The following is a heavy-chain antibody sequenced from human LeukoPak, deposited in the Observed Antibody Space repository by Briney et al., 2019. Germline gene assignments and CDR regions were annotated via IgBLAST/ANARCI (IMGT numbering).Heavy chain of an antibody. CDR2: IICIGRHT. Sequence: PGGSLRLSCAASGFTFSNYAMSWVRQAPGKVLEWVSSIICIGRHTHYADSVMGRFAISRDNPKNTLYLQLNSLRAAETAMYDCATDNRVGGIFCDRTICYGLDVFGIWGEGTMVTVSS. D-gene: IGHD2-2*01. CDR3: ATDNRVGGIFCDRTICYGLDVFGI. CDR1: GFTFSNYA. J-gene: IGHJ3*02. V-gene: IGHV3-23*01.